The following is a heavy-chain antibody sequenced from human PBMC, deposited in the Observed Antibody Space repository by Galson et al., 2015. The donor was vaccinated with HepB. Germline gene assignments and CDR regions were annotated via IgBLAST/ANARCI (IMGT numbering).Heavy chain of an antibody. V-gene: IGHV1-69*13. J-gene: IGHJ6*02. Sequence: SVKVSCKASGGTFTSDAMHWVRQAPGQGLEWMGGIIPIFGTANYAQKFQGRVTITADESTSTAYMELSSLRSEDTAVYYCARVTTIAAYWYYYGMDVWGQGTTVTVSS. D-gene: IGHD2-8*02. CDR1: GGTFTSDA. CDR2: IIPIFGTA. CDR3: ARVTTIAAYWYYYGMDV.